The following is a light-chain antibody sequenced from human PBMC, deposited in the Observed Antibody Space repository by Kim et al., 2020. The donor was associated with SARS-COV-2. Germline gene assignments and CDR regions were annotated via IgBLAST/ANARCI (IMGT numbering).Light chain of an antibody. CDR1: QSVSRTY. CDR3: QHYGTSSGA. J-gene: IGKJ1*01. CDR2: GAS. Sequence: APGERATLSCRASQSVSRTYFAWYQQKPGQAPRLLIYGASRRATGIPDRFSGSGSGTDFTLSISRLESEDFAVYYCQHYGTSSGAFGQGTKVDIK. V-gene: IGKV3-20*01.